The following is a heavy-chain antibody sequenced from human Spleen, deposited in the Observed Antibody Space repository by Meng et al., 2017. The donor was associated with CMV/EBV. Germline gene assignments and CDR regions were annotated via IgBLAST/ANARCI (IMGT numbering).Heavy chain of an antibody. D-gene: IGHD2-2*01. J-gene: IGHJ6*02. V-gene: IGHV3-23*01. CDR3: ARDLIVVVPAASGSPLDYYYGMDV. CDR2: ISGSGGST. Sequence: GESLKISCVASGFTFSSYAMSWVRQAPGKGLEWVSAISGSGGSTYYADSVKGRFTISRDNSKNTLYLQMNSLRAEDTAVYYCARDLIVVVPAASGSPLDYYYGMDVWGQGTTVTVSS. CDR1: GFTFSSYA.